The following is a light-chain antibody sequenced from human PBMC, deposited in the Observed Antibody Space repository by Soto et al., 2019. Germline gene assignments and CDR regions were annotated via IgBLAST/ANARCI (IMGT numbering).Light chain of an antibody. V-gene: IGLV1-44*01. CDR3: AAWDDSLTGYD. CDR1: NSKIESNT. Sequence: PVLTQPPSASATPEHRVTVSCSGSNSKIESNTVNWYQQLPGTAPKLLIYTDNQRPSGVPDRFSGSKSGTSASLAISGLQSEYEADDYGAAWDDSLTGYDFGTGTKVTVL. CDR2: TDN. J-gene: IGLJ1*01.